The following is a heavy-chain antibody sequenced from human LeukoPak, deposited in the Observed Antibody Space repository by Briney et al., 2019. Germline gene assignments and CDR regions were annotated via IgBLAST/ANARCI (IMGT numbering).Heavy chain of an antibody. CDR2: ISGSGDST. CDR3: AKPVHDYVNAPPDC. CDR1: RFTFSSYA. D-gene: IGHD3-10*02. Sequence: GGSLRLSSAPSRFTFSSYAMQWVRQGPGKGLEWVSYISGSGDSTHYADSVRGRFTISRDNSRNTLYLLLNSVRAEDTAVYYCAKPVHDYVNAPPDCWGQGTLVTVSS. V-gene: IGHV3-23*01. J-gene: IGHJ4*02.